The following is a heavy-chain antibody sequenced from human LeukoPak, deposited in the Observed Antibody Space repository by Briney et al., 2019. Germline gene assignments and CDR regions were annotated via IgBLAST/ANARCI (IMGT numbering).Heavy chain of an antibody. CDR3: ARETIIGYYFDY. V-gene: IGHV4-39*07. J-gene: IGHJ4*02. D-gene: IGHD5-12*01. Sequence: SETLSLTCTVSGGSISSSSFYWGWIRQPPRKGLEWIGSIYYSGSTYYNPSLKSRVTISVDTSKNQFSLKLSSVTAADTAVYYCARETIIGYYFDYWGQGTLVTVPS. CDR2: IYYSGST. CDR1: GGSISSSSFY.